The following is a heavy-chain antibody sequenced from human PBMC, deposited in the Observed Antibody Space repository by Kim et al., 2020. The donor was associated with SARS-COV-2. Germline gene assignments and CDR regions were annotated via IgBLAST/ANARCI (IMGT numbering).Heavy chain of an antibody. J-gene: IGHJ3*02. D-gene: IGHD2-15*01. CDR1: GGSISSYY. Sequence: SETLSLTCTVSGGSISSYYWSWIRQPPGKGLEWIGYIYYSGSTNYNPSLKSRVTISVDTSKNQFSLKLSSVTAADTAVYYCARVGPWCPFDIWGQGTMVTVSS. V-gene: IGHV4-59*01. CDR3: ARVGPWCPFDI. CDR2: IYYSGST.